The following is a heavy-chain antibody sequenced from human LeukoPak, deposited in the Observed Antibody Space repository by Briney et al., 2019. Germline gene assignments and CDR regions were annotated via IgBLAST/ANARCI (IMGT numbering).Heavy chain of an antibody. CDR2: IYYSGST. D-gene: IGHD2-21*02. CDR1: GGSISSYY. CDR3: ARQREYCGGDCYPNWFDP. Sequence: SETLSLTCTVSGGSISSYYWSWIRQPPGKGLEWIGYIYYSGSTNYNPSLKSRVTISVDTSKNQFSLKLSSVTAADSAVCYCARQREYCGGDCYPNWFDPWGQGTLVSVCS. J-gene: IGHJ5*02. V-gene: IGHV4-59*08.